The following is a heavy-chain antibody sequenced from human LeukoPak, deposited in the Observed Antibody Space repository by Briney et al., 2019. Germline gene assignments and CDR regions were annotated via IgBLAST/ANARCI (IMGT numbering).Heavy chain of an antibody. Sequence: ASVKVSCKASGYTFTSYGISWVRQVPGQGLEWMGWISAYNGNTNYAQKLQGRVTMTTDTSTSTAYMELRSLRSDDTAVYYCARGRLGTWFGELKAWGQGTLVTFSS. J-gene: IGHJ5*02. D-gene: IGHD3-10*01. CDR3: ARGRLGTWFGELKA. CDR1: GYTFTSYG. CDR2: ISAYNGNT. V-gene: IGHV1-18*01.